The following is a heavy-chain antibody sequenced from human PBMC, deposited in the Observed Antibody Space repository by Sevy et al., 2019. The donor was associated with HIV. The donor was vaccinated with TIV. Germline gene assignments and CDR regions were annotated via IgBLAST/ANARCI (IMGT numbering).Heavy chain of an antibody. CDR1: GFAFSSHA. Sequence: GGSLRLSCAASGFAFSSHAMHWVRQAPGKGLEWVAVISYEGTKTFYAASVEGRFTISRDNSKNMLSLQINSLRPEDTAVYYCARYGEYSIKWYPVYWGQRTLVTVSS. J-gene: IGHJ4*02. CDR3: ARYGEYSIKWYPVY. D-gene: IGHD6-6*01. CDR2: ISYEGTKT. V-gene: IGHV3-30-3*01.